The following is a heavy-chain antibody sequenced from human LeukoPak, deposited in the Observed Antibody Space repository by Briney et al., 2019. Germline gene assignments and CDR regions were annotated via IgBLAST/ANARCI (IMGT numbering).Heavy chain of an antibody. CDR3: ARDGGYSYLNYFDY. V-gene: IGHV4-59*01. D-gene: IGHD5-18*01. J-gene: IGHJ4*02. CDR1: GGSISSYY. Sequence: KTSETLSLTCTVSGGSISSYYWSWIRQPPGKGLEWIGYISYSGSTNYNPSVKSRVTISVDTSKNQFSLKLSSVTAADTAVYYCARDGGYSYLNYFDYWGQGTLVTVSS. CDR2: ISYSGST.